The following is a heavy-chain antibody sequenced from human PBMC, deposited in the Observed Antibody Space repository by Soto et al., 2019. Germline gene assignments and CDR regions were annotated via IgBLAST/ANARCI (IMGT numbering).Heavy chain of an antibody. CDR2: ISYDGSNK. D-gene: IGHD3-22*01. CDR3: AKDLLYHYDSSGYQGHFDY. Sequence: HPGGSLRLSCAASGFTFSSYGMHWVRQAPGKGLEWVAVISYDGSNKYYADSVKGRFTISRDNSKNTLYLQMNSLRAEDTAVYYCAKDLLYHYDSSGYQGHFDYWGQGTLVTVSS. J-gene: IGHJ4*02. CDR1: GFTFSSYG. V-gene: IGHV3-30*18.